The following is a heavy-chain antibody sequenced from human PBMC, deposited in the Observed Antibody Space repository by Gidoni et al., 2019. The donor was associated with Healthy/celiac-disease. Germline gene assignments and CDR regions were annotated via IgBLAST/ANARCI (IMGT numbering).Heavy chain of an antibody. J-gene: IGHJ2*01. Sequence: EVQLVASGGGLVKPGGSLRLSCAASGVTFSSYSMNWVRQAPGKGLEWVSSISSSSSYIYYADSVKGRFTITRDNAKNSLYLQMNSLRAEDTAVYYCARGGVHIVVVTAITAWYFDLWGRGTLVTVSS. CDR3: ARGGVHIVVVTAITAWYFDL. CDR1: GVTFSSYS. CDR2: ISSSSSYI. D-gene: IGHD2-21*02. V-gene: IGHV3-21*01.